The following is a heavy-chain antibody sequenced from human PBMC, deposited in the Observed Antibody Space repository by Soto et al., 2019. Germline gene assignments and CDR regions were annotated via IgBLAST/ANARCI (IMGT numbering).Heavy chain of an antibody. J-gene: IGHJ6*03. Sequence: SGGSLRLSCAASGFTFSNAWMSWVRQAPGKGLEWVGRIKSKTDGGTTDYAAPVKGRFTISRDDSKNTLYLQMNSLKTEDTAVYYCGYYDILTGYYNYYMDVWGKGTTVTVSS. V-gene: IGHV3-15*01. D-gene: IGHD3-9*01. CDR2: IKSKTDGGTT. CDR3: GYYDILTGYYNYYMDV. CDR1: GFTFSNAW.